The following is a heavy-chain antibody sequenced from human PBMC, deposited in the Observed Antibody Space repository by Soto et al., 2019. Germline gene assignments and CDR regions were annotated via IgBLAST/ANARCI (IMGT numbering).Heavy chain of an antibody. CDR2: IIPIFGTA. Sequence: GASVKVSCKASGGTFSSYAISWVRQAPGQGLEWMGGIIPIFGTANYAQKFQGRVTITADESTSTAYMELSSLRSEDTAVYYCARVLFGSYYFDYWGQGTLVTVSS. V-gene: IGHV1-69*13. D-gene: IGHD1-26*01. CDR1: GGTFSSYA. J-gene: IGHJ4*02. CDR3: ARVLFGSYYFDY.